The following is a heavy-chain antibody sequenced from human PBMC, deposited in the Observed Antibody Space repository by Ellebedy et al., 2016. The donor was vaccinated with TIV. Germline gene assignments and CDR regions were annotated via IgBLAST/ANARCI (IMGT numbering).Heavy chain of an antibody. J-gene: IGHJ4*02. CDR3: ARDGAVDGVRGVIGADY. V-gene: IGHV1-18*01. Sequence: AASVKVSCKASGGTFSSYAISWARQAPGQGLEWMGWISAYNGNTNYAQKLQGRVNMTTDTSTSTAYMELRSLRADDTAVYYCARDGAVDGVRGVIGADYWGQGTLVTVSS. D-gene: IGHD3-10*01. CDR2: ISAYNGNT. CDR1: GGTFSSYA.